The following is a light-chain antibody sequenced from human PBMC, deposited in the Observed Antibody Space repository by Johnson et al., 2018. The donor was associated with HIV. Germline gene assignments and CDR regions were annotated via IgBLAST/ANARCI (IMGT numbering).Light chain of an antibody. CDR3: GTWYSSLSPGGG. CDR2: ENN. J-gene: IGLJ1*01. CDR1: SSNIGNNY. Sequence: QSVLTQPPSVSAAPGQKVTISCSGSSSNIGNNYVSWYQQLPGTAPKLLIYENNKRPSGIPDRFSGSKSGTSATLGITGLQTGDEADYYCGTWYSSLSPGGGVGTGTKVTV. V-gene: IGLV1-51*02.